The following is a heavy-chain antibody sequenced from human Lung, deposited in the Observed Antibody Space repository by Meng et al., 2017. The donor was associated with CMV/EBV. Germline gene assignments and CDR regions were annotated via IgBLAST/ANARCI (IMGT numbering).Heavy chain of an antibody. CDR1: GYSFTSYW. CDR3: ARQNSSGRGWYGMDV. CDR2: IYPGDSDT. D-gene: IGHD6-25*01. Sequence: GEXXKISCKGSGYSFTSYWIGWVRQMPGKGLEWMGIIYPGDSDTRYSPSFQGQVTISADKSISTAYLQWSSLKASDTAMYYCARQNSSGRGWYGMDVWGKEPTAPFPQ. J-gene: IGHJ6*04. V-gene: IGHV5-51*01.